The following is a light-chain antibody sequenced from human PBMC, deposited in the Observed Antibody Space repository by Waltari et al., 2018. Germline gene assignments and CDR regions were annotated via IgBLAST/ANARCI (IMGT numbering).Light chain of an antibody. CDR2: GAS. Sequence: DIQMTQFPTSLSASVEDRVTITCRASQTITNYLNLYQQKSGKAPRLLIYGASNLQGGVPSRFRGSGSGTDFTLTISNLQPEDFATYYCQQTYITPRTFGQGTKVEIK. CDR1: QTITNY. V-gene: IGKV1-39*01. J-gene: IGKJ1*01. CDR3: QQTYITPRT.